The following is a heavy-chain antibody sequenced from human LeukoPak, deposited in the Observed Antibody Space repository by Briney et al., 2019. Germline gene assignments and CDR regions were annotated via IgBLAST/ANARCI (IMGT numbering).Heavy chain of an antibody. CDR2: INPNSGGT. Sequence: ASVKVSRKASGYTFTGYYMHWVRQAPGQGLEWMGWINPNSGGTNYAQKFQGRVTMTRDTSISTAYMELSRLRSDDTAVYYCARDPRDFYYDSSGYTGTRYAFDYWGQGTLVTVSS. V-gene: IGHV1-2*02. CDR3: ARDPRDFYYDSSGYTGTRYAFDY. D-gene: IGHD3-22*01. J-gene: IGHJ4*02. CDR1: GYTFTGYY.